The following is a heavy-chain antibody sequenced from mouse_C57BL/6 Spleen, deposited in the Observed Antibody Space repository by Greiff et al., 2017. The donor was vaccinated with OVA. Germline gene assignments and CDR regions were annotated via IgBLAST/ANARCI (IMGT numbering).Heavy chain of an antibody. D-gene: IGHD4-1*01. CDR2: ISGGGGNT. CDR3: ARGTGPYYFDY. V-gene: IGHV5-9*01. Sequence: EVQVVESGGGLVKPGGSLKLSCAASGFTFSSYTMSWVRQTPEKRLEWVATISGGGGNTYYPDSVKGRFTISRDNAKNTLYLQMSSLRSEDTALYYCARGTGPYYFDYWGQGTTLTVSS. CDR1: GFTFSSYT. J-gene: IGHJ2*01.